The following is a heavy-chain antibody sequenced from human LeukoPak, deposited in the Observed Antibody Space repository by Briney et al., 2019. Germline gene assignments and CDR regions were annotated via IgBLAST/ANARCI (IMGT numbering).Heavy chain of an antibody. D-gene: IGHD1-7*01. V-gene: IGHV1-2*02. J-gene: IGHJ4*02. CDR3: ARERYNWNYYFDY. CDR2: INPNSGGT. CDR1: GYTFNGHY. Sequence: ASVKVSCKASGYTFNGHYMHWVRQAPGQGLEWMGWINPNSGGTNYAQKFQGRVTMTRDTSISTAYMELSRLRSDDTAVYYCARERYNWNYYFDYWGQGTLVTVSS.